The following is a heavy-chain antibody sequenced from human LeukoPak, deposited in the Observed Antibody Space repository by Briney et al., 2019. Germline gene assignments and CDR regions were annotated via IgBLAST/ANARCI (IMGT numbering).Heavy chain of an antibody. CDR1: GYTFTSYD. CDR2: MNPNSGNT. CDR3: ACQYYDFWSGYYFHSWFDP. D-gene: IGHD3-3*01. V-gene: IGHV1-8*01. J-gene: IGHJ5*02. Sequence: ASVKVSCKASGYTFTSYDINWVRQATGQGLEWMGWMNPNSGNTGYAQKFQGRVTMTRNTSISTAHMELSSLRSEDTAVYYCACQYYDFWSGYYFHSWFDPWGQGTLVTVSS.